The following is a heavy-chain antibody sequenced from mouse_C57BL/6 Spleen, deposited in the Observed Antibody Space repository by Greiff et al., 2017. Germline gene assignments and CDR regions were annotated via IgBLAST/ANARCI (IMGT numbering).Heavy chain of an antibody. J-gene: IGHJ3*01. Sequence: VKVVESGPGLVAPSQSLSITCTVSGFSLTSYGVHWVRQPPGKGLEWLVVIWSDGSTTYNSALKSRLSISKDNSKSQVFLKMNSLQTDDTAMYYCARVYDYDGASWFAYWGQGTLVTVSA. CDR2: IWSDGST. V-gene: IGHV2-6*03. D-gene: IGHD2-4*01. CDR3: ARVYDYDGASWFAY. CDR1: GFSLTSYG.